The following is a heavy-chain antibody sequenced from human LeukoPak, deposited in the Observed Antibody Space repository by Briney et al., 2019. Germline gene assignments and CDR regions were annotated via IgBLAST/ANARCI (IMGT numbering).Heavy chain of an antibody. CDR1: GGSISSYY. CDR2: IYYSGST. V-gene: IGHV4-59*08. D-gene: IGHD1-14*01. J-gene: IGHJ3*01. CDR3: ARHTPYTDAFDV. Sequence: SETLSLTCTVSGGSISSYYWSWIRQPPGKGLEWIGYIYYSGSTNYNPSLKSRVTISVDTSKNQFSLKLSSVTAADTAVYYCARHTPYTDAFDVWGQGTMVTVSS.